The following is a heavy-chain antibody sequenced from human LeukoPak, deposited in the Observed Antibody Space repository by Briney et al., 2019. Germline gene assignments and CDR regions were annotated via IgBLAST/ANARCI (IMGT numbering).Heavy chain of an antibody. CDR3: ARGRGGSGSYRYYYYYMDV. V-gene: IGHV4-34*01. D-gene: IGHD3-10*01. J-gene: IGHJ6*03. Sequence: SETLSLTCAVYGGSFSDNYWSWIRQPPGRGLEWIGEINHSGRTNYSPSLKSRVTMSVDTSKNQFSLKLSSVSAADTAVYYCARGRGGSGSYRYYYYYMDVWGKGTTVTVSS. CDR1: GGSFSDNY. CDR2: INHSGRT.